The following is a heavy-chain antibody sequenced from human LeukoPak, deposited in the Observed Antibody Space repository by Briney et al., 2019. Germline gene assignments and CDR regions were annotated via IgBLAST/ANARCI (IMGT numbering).Heavy chain of an antibody. CDR1: GFTFSSHS. J-gene: IGHJ6*02. V-gene: IGHV3-21*01. D-gene: IGHD2-2*01. Sequence: GGSLRLSCAASGFTFSSHSMNWVRQAPGRGLAWVSYISSGSRYTSYADSVKGRFTISRDNAKNSLFLEMNSLRAEDTAVYHCASLVVPAADTAYYYGMDVWGQGTTVTVSS. CDR2: ISSGSRYT. CDR3: ASLVVPAADTAYYYGMDV.